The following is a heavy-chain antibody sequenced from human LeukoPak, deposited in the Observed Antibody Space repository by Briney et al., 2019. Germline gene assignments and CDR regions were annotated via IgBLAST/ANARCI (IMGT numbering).Heavy chain of an antibody. Sequence: GGSLRLSCEASGCTFTSYAMHWVRQAPGKGLEWVSSISASGSGTFYTDSMNGRFTISRDNAKKTFFLQMKNLRPGDTALYYCAKGRDTSGRQNFDFWGQGTLVTVSS. D-gene: IGHD6-19*01. J-gene: IGHJ4*02. CDR2: ISASGSGT. CDR3: AKGRDTSGRQNFDF. CDR1: GCTFTSYA. V-gene: IGHV3-23*01.